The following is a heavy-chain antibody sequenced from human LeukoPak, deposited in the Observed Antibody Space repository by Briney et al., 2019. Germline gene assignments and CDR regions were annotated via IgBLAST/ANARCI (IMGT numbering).Heavy chain of an antibody. CDR3: ASSGYTHYDAFDI. J-gene: IGHJ3*02. CDR2: IYTSGST. V-gene: IGHV4-4*07. D-gene: IGHD3-22*01. Sequence: PSETLSLTCTVSGGSISSYYWSWIRQPAGKGLEWIGRIYTSGSTHYNPSLKSRVTMSVDTSKNQFSLKLSSVTAADTAVYYCASSGYTHYDAFDIWGQGTMVTVSS. CDR1: GGSISSYY.